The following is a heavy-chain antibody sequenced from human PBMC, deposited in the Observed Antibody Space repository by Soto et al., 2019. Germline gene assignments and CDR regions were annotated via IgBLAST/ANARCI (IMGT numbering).Heavy chain of an antibody. CDR3: ANSMWNDEWDDY. Sequence: EVQLLESGGGLVQPGGSLRLSCAASGFTFSSYAMSWVRQAPGKGLEWVSAISGSGGSTYYADSVKGRFTISRDNSKNPLYLQMNSLRAEDTAVYYCANSMWNDEWDDYWGQGTLVTVSS. CDR2: ISGSGGST. J-gene: IGHJ4*02. CDR1: GFTFSSYA. D-gene: IGHD1-1*01. V-gene: IGHV3-23*01.